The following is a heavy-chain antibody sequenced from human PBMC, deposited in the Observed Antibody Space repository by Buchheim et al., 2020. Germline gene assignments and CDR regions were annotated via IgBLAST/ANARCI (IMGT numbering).Heavy chain of an antibody. CDR1: GFTFSSYG. Sequence: QVQLVESGGGVVQPGRSLRLSCAASGFTFSSYGMHWVRQAPGKGLEWVAVISYDGSNKYYADSVKGRFTISRDNSKNTLYLQMNSLRAEDTAVYYCAKDASGWELLGDYWGQGTL. J-gene: IGHJ4*02. D-gene: IGHD1-26*01. CDR2: ISYDGSNK. CDR3: AKDASGWELLGDY. V-gene: IGHV3-30*18.